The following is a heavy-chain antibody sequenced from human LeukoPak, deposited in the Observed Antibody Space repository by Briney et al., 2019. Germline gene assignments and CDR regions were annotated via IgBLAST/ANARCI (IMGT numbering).Heavy chain of an antibody. Sequence: SETLSLTCTVSGDSISSYYWSWIRQPPGKGLEWIGYIYSGGGTNYIPSLKGRVTISIDTSKNQFSLNLSSVTAADSAVYYCVRLTRLTPSPVRYYWDYWGQGTLVTVS. V-gene: IGHV4-4*09. CDR2: IYSGGGT. CDR3: VRLTRLTPSPVRYYWDY. D-gene: IGHD3-10*01. J-gene: IGHJ4*02. CDR1: GDSISSYY.